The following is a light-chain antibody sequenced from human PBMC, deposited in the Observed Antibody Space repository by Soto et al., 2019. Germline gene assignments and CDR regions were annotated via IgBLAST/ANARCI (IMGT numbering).Light chain of an antibody. J-gene: IGKJ2*01. CDR2: AAS. CDR3: QQYGSSYT. Sequence: DIQMTQSPSSLSTSVGNRVTITCRTSQNINSYLNWYQQRPGKVPKLLISAASSLQPGVPSRFSGSGSGTDFTLTIRRLEPEDFAVYYCQQYGSSYTFGQGTKLEIK. CDR1: QNINSY. V-gene: IGKV1-39*01.